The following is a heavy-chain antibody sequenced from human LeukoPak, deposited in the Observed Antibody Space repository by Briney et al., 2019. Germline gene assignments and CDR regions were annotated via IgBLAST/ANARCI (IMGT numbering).Heavy chain of an antibody. CDR1: GGSFSGYY. D-gene: IGHD3-10*01. J-gene: IGHJ5*02. CDR3: ARGHYYGSGSYYNVRSSNWFDP. CDR2: INHSGRT. Sequence: TSETLSLTCAVYGGSFSGYYWSWIRQPPGKGLEWIGEINHSGRTNYNPSLKSRVTISVDTSKNRFSLKLSSVTAADTAVYYCARGHYYGSGSYYNVRSSNWFDPWGQGTLVTVSS. V-gene: IGHV4-34*01.